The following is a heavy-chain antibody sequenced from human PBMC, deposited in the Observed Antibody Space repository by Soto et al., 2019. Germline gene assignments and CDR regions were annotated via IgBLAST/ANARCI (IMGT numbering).Heavy chain of an antibody. J-gene: IGHJ4*02. Sequence: PVGSLRLSCAASGFTFSSYGMHWVRQAPGKGLEWVAVISYDGSNKYYADSVKGRFTISRDNSKNTLYLQMNSLRAEDTAVYYCGKGGGDGYNVDYWGQGTLVTVSS. CDR2: ISYDGSNK. CDR1: GFTFSSYG. CDR3: GKGGGDGYNVDY. D-gene: IGHD2-21*01. V-gene: IGHV3-30*18.